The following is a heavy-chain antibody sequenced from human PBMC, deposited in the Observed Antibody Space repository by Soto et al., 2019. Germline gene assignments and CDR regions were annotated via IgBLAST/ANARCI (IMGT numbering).Heavy chain of an antibody. V-gene: IGHV1-69*04. CDR3: ARDRASRDGYEFDY. Sequence: ASVKVSCKASGGTFSSYTISWVRQAPGQGLEWMGRIIPILGIANYAQKFQGRVTITADKSTSTAYMELSSLRSEDTAVYYCARDRASRDGYEFDYWGQGTLVTVSS. CDR1: GGTFSSYT. D-gene: IGHD5-12*01. CDR2: IIPILGIA. J-gene: IGHJ4*02.